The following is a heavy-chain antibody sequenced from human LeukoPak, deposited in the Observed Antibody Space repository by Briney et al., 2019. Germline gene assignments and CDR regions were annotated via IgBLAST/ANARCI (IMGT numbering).Heavy chain of an antibody. D-gene: IGHD1-1*01. V-gene: IGHV1-24*01. CDR1: GHTLTELS. CDR3: AVSLTTGGYYGMDV. Sequence: ASVKVSCKVSGHTLTELSLHWVRQAPGKGLEWMGRFDPEDGETIYSRKFQGRVTMTEDTSTDTAYMELSSLRSEDTAVYFCAVSLTTGGYYGMDVWGQGTTVTVSS. CDR2: FDPEDGET. J-gene: IGHJ6*02.